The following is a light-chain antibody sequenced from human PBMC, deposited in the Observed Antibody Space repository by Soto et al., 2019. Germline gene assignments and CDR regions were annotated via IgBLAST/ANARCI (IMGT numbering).Light chain of an antibody. CDR3: SSYTSSSLYV. J-gene: IGLJ1*01. V-gene: IGLV2-14*01. Sequence: QSALTQPASVSGSPGQSITISCTGTSSDVGGYNYVSWYQQHPGKAPKLMIYDVSNRPSGVSNRFSGSKSGNTASLTISGRQAEDEADYYCSSYTSSSLYVFGTGPKLNFL. CDR2: DVS. CDR1: SSDVGGYNY.